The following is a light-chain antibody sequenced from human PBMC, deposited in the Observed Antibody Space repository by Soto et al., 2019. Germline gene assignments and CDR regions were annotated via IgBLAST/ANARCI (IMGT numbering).Light chain of an antibody. CDR2: DVS. J-gene: IGLJ1*01. Sequence: QSALTQPRSVSGSPGQSVTLSCTGTSSGVGSYNYVSWYQQHPGKAPKLMIYDVSERPSGVPDRFSGSKSGNTASLTISGLQAEDEADYYCCSYAGSYAYVFGTGTKLTVL. V-gene: IGLV2-11*01. CDR3: CSYAGSYAYV. CDR1: SSGVGSYNY.